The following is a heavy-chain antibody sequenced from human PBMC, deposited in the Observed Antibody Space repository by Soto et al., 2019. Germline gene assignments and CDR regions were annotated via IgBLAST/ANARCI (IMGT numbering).Heavy chain of an antibody. D-gene: IGHD2-2*01. Sequence: QVQLQQWGAGLLKPSETLSLTCAVYGQSFSGHTWSWIRQSPGKGLEWIGEISQSGSTYYNPSLTPRVTISADTSKNQFSLTLNSVTAADTGVFYCARGSGIAVIPGELEDVHYDYWGQGTLVSVSS. J-gene: IGHJ4*02. V-gene: IGHV4-34*01. CDR3: ARGSGIAVIPGELEDVHYDY. CDR1: GQSFSGHT. CDR2: ISQSGST.